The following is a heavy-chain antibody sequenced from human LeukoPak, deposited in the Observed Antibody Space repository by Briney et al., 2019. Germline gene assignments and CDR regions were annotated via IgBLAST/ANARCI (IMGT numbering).Heavy chain of an antibody. Sequence: TLSLTCTVSGGSISSGSYYWSWIRQPAGKGLEWIGRIYTSGSTNYNPSLKSRVTISVDTSKNQFPLKLSSVTAADTAVYYCARVYYSSSSDYWYFDLWGRGTLVTVSS. CDR1: GGSISSGSYY. V-gene: IGHV4-61*02. D-gene: IGHD6-13*01. J-gene: IGHJ2*01. CDR3: ARVYYSSSSDYWYFDL. CDR2: IYTSGST.